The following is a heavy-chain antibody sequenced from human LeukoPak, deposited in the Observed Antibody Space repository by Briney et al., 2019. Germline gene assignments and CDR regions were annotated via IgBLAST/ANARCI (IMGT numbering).Heavy chain of an antibody. CDR3: AREPGYDFWSGYQSTYYYYGMDV. V-gene: IGHV3-30*04. CDR2: ISYDGSNK. D-gene: IGHD3-3*01. Sequence: GGSLRLSCAASGFTFSSYAMHWVRLAPGKGLEWVAVISYDGSNKYYADSVKGRFTISRDNSKNTLYLQMNSLRAEDTAVYYCAREPGYDFWSGYQSTYYYYGMDVWGQGTTVTVSS. J-gene: IGHJ6*02. CDR1: GFTFSSYA.